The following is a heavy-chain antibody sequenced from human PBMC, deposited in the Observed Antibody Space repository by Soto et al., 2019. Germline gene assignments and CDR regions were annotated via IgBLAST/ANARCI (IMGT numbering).Heavy chain of an antibody. CDR2: INPNSGGT. CDR3: AREDMTTGTTMYY. J-gene: IGHJ4*02. Sequence: GASLKGSCKASGDAFTGYYMHWVRQAPGQGLEWMGWINPNSGGTNYAQKFQGRVTMTRDTSISTAYMELSRLRSDDTAVYSCAREDMTTGTTMYYWGQGTLVTVSS. D-gene: IGHD4-17*01. V-gene: IGHV1-2*02. CDR1: GDAFTGYY.